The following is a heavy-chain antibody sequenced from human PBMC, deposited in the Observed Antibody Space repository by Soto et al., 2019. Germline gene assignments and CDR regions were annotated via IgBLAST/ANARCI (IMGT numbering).Heavy chain of an antibody. Sequence: ASLKVSCKASGYTFTSYAMHWVRQAPGQRLEWMGWINAGNGNTKYSQKFQGRVTITRDTSASTAYMELGSLRSEDTAVYYCARWIFGVGKAFDPWGQGTLVTVSS. CDR1: GYTFTSYA. J-gene: IGHJ5*02. V-gene: IGHV1-3*01. CDR3: ARWIFGVGKAFDP. CDR2: INAGNGNT. D-gene: IGHD3-3*01.